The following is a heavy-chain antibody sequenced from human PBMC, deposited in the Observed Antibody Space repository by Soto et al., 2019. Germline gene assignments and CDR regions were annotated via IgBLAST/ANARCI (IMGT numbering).Heavy chain of an antibody. D-gene: IGHD2-15*01. V-gene: IGHV4-39*01. CDR1: GGSISSSDFY. CDR2: MYYSGTT. J-gene: IGHJ5*02. Sequence: QLQLQESGPGLVKPSETLSLTCTVSGGSISSSDFYWGWLRQTPGKGLEFIGSMYYSGTTYYNPSLKSRFTISVYTSKNQFTLKLISVTAADMAVYYCAVVDSTEDLYDPWGEGALVTVSS. CDR3: AVVDSTEDLYDP.